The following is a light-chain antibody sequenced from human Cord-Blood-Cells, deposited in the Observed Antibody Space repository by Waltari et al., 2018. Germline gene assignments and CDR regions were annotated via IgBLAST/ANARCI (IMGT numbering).Light chain of an antibody. CDR2: YSA. Sequence: EIVLTQSPATLSLSPGERATLSLSASKSVSSYLAWYSQKSGQAPRLLIYYSANRAAALPAMFLRSGSGTDFTLTISSLEPEDFAVYYCQQRSNWQPSTFRQGTRLEIK. V-gene: IGKV3-11*01. CDR3: QQRSNWQPST. J-gene: IGKJ5*01. CDR1: KSVSSY.